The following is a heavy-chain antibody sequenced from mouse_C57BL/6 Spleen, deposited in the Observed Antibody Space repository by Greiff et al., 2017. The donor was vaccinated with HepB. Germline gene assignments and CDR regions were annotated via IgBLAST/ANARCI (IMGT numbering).Heavy chain of an antibody. CDR1: GFTFSDYY. Sequence: EVKLMESEGGLVQPGSSMKLSCTASGFTFSDYYMAWVRQVPEKGLEWVANINYDGSSTYYLDSLKSRFIISRDNAKNILYLQMSSLKSEDTATYYCAREELGAFDYWGQGTTLTVSS. V-gene: IGHV5-16*01. CDR3: AREELGAFDY. J-gene: IGHJ2*01. D-gene: IGHD4-1*01. CDR2: INYDGSST.